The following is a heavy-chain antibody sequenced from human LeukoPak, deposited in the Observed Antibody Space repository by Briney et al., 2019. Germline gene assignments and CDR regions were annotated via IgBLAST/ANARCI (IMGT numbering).Heavy chain of an antibody. CDR2: IDHSGST. CDR3: ASGEVLRFLEWLQNFDY. V-gene: IGHV4-38-2*02. D-gene: IGHD3-3*01. J-gene: IGHJ4*02. Sequence: SETLSLTCTVSGYSISSGYYWGWIRQPPGKGLEWTGSIDHSGSTYYNPSLKSRITISVDTSKNQFSLKLSSVTAADTAVYYCASGEVLRFLEWLQNFDYWGQGTLVTVSS. CDR1: GYSISSGYY.